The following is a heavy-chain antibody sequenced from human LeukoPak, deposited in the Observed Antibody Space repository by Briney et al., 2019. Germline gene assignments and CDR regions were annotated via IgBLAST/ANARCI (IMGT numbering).Heavy chain of an antibody. CDR2: FFHSGST. V-gene: IGHV4-59*01. CDR1: GGSISTYY. Sequence: SETLSLTCTVSGGSISTYYWSWIRQPPGKRLEWIGYFFHSGSTNYNPSLRGRVTISVDTSKNQFSLKLSSVTAADTAVYYCARDSPYVWGSYRPFDYWGQGTLVTVSS. J-gene: IGHJ4*02. D-gene: IGHD3-16*02. CDR3: ARDSPYVWGSYRPFDY.